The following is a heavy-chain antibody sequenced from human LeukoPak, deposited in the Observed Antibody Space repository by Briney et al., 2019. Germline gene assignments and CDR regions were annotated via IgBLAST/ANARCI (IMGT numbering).Heavy chain of an antibody. CDR2: IRYDGSNK. Sequence: GGSLRLSCAASGFTFSSYGMHWVRQAPGKGLEWVAFIRYDGSNKYYADSVKGRITISRDNSKNTLYLQMNSLRAEDTALYYCARDAYYGSGSYYYYYMDVWGRGTTVTISS. V-gene: IGHV3-30*02. J-gene: IGHJ6*03. CDR1: GFTFSSYG. D-gene: IGHD3-10*01. CDR3: ARDAYYGSGSYYYYYMDV.